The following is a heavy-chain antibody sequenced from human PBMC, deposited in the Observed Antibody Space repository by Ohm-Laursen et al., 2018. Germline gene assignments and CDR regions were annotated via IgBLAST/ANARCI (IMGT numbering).Heavy chain of an antibody. D-gene: IGHD3-10*01. Sequence: SLRLSCAASGFTFGSYGMHWVRQAPGKGLEWVAVISYDGNNKYYGDSVKGRFTISRDNAKNTLHLQMSSLRAEDTAVYYCARAPYGSGSHYDDWGQGTLVTVSS. V-gene: IGHV3-30*03. CDR2: ISYDGNNK. CDR3: ARAPYGSGSHYDD. J-gene: IGHJ4*02. CDR1: GFTFGSYG.